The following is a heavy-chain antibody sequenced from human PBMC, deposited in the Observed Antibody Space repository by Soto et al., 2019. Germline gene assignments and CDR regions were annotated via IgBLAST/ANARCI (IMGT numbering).Heavy chain of an antibody. V-gene: IGHV4-59*01. CDR3: AKEHSSSWYQGFDP. CDR1: GGSISSYY. Sequence: PSETLSLTGTVSGGSISSYYWSWIRQPPGKGLEWIGYIYYSGSTNYNPSLKSRVTISVDTSKNQFSLKLSSVTAADTAVYYCAKEHSSSWYQGFDPWGQGTLVTVSS. CDR2: IYYSGST. J-gene: IGHJ5*02. D-gene: IGHD6-13*01.